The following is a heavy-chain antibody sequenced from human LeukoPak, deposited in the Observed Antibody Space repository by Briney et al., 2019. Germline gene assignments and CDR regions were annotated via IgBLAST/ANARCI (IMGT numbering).Heavy chain of an antibody. CDR1: AFSFSNIG. D-gene: IGHD3-10*01. CDR2: ISRNGGST. Sequence: GSLTLSCSASAFSFSNIGMEWDRQAPRQGLEYVSAISRNGGSTYYADSVKGRFTISRDNSKNTLYLQMTSLRAEDTAVYYCARDVTFGASGSYLSGGQGTLVIVSS. J-gene: IGHJ4*02. V-gene: IGHV3-64D*06. CDR3: ARDVTFGASGSYLS.